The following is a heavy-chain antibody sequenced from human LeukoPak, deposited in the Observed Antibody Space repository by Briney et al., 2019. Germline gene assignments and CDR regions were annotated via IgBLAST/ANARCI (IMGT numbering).Heavy chain of an antibody. CDR2: IIPIFGTA. CDR1: GGTFSSYA. V-gene: IGHV1-69*13. CDR3: ARGSPHWGPVAPREEYFDL. J-gene: IGHJ2*01. Sequence: SVKVSCKASGGTFSSYAISWVRQAPGQGLEWMGGIIPIFGTANYAQKFQGRVTITADESTSTAYMELSSLRSEDTAVYYCARGSPHWGPVAPREEYFDLWSRGTLVTVSS. D-gene: IGHD6-19*01.